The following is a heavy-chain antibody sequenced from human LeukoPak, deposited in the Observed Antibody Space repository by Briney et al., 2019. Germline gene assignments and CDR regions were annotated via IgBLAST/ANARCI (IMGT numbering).Heavy chain of an antibody. Sequence: PGGSLRLSCAASGFAFSSYGIHWVRQAPGRGLEWVVVTAYDGINKYYADSVKGRFTMSRDNPKNTLYLQMNSLRAEDTAVYYCAKEGSGSAYFDYWGQGTLVTVSS. D-gene: IGHD3-10*01. CDR2: TAYDGINK. CDR1: GFAFSSYG. CDR3: AKEGSGSAYFDY. V-gene: IGHV3-30*18. J-gene: IGHJ4*02.